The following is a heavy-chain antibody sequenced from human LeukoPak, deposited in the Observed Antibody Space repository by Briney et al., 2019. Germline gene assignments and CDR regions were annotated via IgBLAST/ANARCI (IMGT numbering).Heavy chain of an antibody. CDR1: GFTLSSYS. CDR3: AREMYSSSWRYFDY. V-gene: IGHV3-21*01. CDR2: ISSSSSYI. Sequence: PGGSLRLSCAASGFTLSSYSMNWVRQAPGKGLEWVSSISSSSSYIYYADSVKGRFTISRDNARNSLYLQMNSLRAEDTAVYYCAREMYSSSWRYFDYWGQGTLVTVSS. D-gene: IGHD6-13*01. J-gene: IGHJ4*02.